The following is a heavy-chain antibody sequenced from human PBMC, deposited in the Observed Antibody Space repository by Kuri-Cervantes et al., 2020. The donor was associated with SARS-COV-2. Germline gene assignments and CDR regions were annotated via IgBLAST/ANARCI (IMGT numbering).Heavy chain of an antibody. D-gene: IGHD2-2*02. J-gene: IGHJ4*02. CDR1: GFTFSSYS. Sequence: GGSLRLSCAASGFTFSSYSMNWVRQAPGKGLEWVSYISSSSSTIYYADSVKGRLTISRDNAKNSLYLQMNSLRAEDTAVYYCARNRYCSSTSCYMEFSFWGQGTLVTVSS. V-gene: IGHV3-48*01. CDR3: ARNRYCSSTSCYMEFSF. CDR2: ISSSSSTI.